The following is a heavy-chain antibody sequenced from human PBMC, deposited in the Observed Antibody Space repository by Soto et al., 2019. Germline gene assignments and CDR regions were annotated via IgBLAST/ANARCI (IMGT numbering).Heavy chain of an antibody. CDR1: GFTFRNDW. Sequence: GGSLRLSCAASGFTFRNDWMSWVRQAAGRGLEWVANTNRDGSQAYYVDSVKGRFTISRDNAKNSIYLQMDSLRADDTAVYYCVTDAQNSEWLTLGYWGQGTLVTVSS. CDR3: VTDAQNSEWLTLGY. V-gene: IGHV3-7*01. CDR2: TNRDGSQA. J-gene: IGHJ4*02. D-gene: IGHD3-9*01.